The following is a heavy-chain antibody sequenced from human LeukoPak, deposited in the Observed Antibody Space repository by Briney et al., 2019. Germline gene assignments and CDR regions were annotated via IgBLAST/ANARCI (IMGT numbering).Heavy chain of an antibody. CDR1: GYTLTELS. CDR3: ATEGAYYFDY. Sequence: ASVKVSCKVSGYTLTELSMHWVRQAPGKGLEWMGGFDPEDGETIYAQKFQGRVTMTKDTSTDTAYMELSSLRSEDTAVYYCATEGAYYFDYWGQGTLVTVSS. V-gene: IGHV1-24*01. CDR2: FDPEDGET. J-gene: IGHJ4*02.